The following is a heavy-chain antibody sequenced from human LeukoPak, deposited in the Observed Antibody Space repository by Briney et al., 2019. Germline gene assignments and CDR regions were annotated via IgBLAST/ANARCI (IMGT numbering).Heavy chain of an antibody. CDR3: ATSSTYYYDSSGYFIFDY. V-gene: IGHV3-30*02. CDR1: GFTFSSYG. Sequence: PGGSLRLSCAASGFTFSSYGMHWVRQAPGKGLEWVAFIRYDGSNKYYADSVKGRFTISRDNSKNTLYLQMNSLRAEDTAVYYCATSSTYYYDSSGYFIFDYWGQGTLVTVSS. CDR2: IRYDGSNK. J-gene: IGHJ4*02. D-gene: IGHD3-22*01.